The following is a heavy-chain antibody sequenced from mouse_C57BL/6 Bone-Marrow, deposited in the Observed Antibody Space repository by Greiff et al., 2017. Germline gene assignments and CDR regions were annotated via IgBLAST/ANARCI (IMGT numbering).Heavy chain of an antibody. Sequence: EVKVVESGGGLVKPGGSLKLSCAASGFTFSSYAMSWVRQTPEKRLEWVATISAGGSYTYYPDNVKGRFTISRDNAKNNLYLQMSHLKSEDTAMYYCARGDYGSSQVAYWGQGTLVTVSA. CDR1: GFTFSSYA. D-gene: IGHD1-1*01. CDR2: ISAGGSYT. CDR3: ARGDYGSSQVAY. V-gene: IGHV5-4*03. J-gene: IGHJ3*01.